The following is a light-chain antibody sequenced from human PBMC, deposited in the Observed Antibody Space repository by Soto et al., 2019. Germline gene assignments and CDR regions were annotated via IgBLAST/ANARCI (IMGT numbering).Light chain of an antibody. CDR1: QSVSTY. CDR3: QQRGNWPT. J-gene: IGKJ1*01. CDR2: DAS. V-gene: IGKV3-11*01. Sequence: EIVLTQSPATLSLSPGETATLSCRASQSVSTYLAWYQQKPGQAPRLLIYDASKGATGIPTRFSGSGSGTDFTLTISNLEPEDFAVYYCQQRGNWPTFGQGTKVEVK.